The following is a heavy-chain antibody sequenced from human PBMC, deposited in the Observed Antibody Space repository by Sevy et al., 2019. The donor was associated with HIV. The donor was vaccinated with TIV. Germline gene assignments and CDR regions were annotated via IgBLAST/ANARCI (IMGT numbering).Heavy chain of an antibody. Sequence: ASVKVSCKASGYTFTGYYVHWVRQAPGQGLEWMGWINPNNGGTYFAKKFQDSVTLTTDTSVNTAYMELRILTFDDTAIYYCARMGDYSDSSGYYPLKFWGQGTLVTVSS. CDR3: ARMGDYSDSSGYYPLKF. CDR1: GYTFTGYY. V-gene: IGHV1-2*02. D-gene: IGHD3-22*01. CDR2: INPNNGGT. J-gene: IGHJ4*02.